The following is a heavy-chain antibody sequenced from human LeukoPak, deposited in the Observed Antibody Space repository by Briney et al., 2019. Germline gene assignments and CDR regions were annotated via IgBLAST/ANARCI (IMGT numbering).Heavy chain of an antibody. Sequence: PSETLSLTCTVSGGSISSSSYYWGWIRQPPGKGLEWIGSIYYSGCTYYNPSLKGRVTISVDTSKNQFSLKLGSVTAADTAVYYCARGGYSYGPSWGQGTMVTVSS. V-gene: IGHV4-39*07. CDR3: ARGGYSYGPS. CDR2: IYYSGCT. CDR1: GGSISSSSYY. D-gene: IGHD5-18*01. J-gene: IGHJ3*01.